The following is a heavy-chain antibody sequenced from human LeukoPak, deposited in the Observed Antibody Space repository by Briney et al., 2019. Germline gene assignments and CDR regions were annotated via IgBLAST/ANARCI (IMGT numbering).Heavy chain of an antibody. D-gene: IGHD4-23*01. V-gene: IGHV4-39*07. CDR3: ARVKGLYYYYYMDV. CDR2: IYYSGST. CDR1: GGSISSSSYY. Sequence: SETLSLTCTVSGGSISSSSYYWGWIRQPPGKGLEWIGSIYYSGSTYYNPSLKSRVTISVDTSKNQFSLKLSSVTAADTAVYYCARVKGLYYYYYMDVWGKGTTVTISS. J-gene: IGHJ6*03.